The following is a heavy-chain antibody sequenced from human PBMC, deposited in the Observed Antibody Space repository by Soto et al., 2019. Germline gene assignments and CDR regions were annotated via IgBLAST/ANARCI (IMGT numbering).Heavy chain of an antibody. CDR2: IYWNEDK. CDR1: GFSLNTGGAG. CDR3: AHRGYGDYPRDNWFDP. Sequence: QITLKESGPPLVNPTQTLTLTCTFSGFSLNTGGAGVGWIRQSPGKALEWLALIYWNEDKRYSPTLKSRLTITKDTSKNQVVLTMTNMDPVDTATYYCAHRGYGDYPRDNWFDPWGQGTLVTVSS. J-gene: IGHJ5*02. D-gene: IGHD4-17*01. V-gene: IGHV2-5*01.